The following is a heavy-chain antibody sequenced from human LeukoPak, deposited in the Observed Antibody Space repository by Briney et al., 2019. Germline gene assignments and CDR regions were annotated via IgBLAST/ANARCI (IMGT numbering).Heavy chain of an antibody. D-gene: IGHD6-13*01. J-gene: IGHJ6*03. CDR2: ISSSSSYI. V-gene: IGHV3-21*01. CDR3: ASSDSSSWYNDYYYYMDV. CDR1: GFTFSSYS. Sequence: GGSLRLSCAASGFTFSSYSMNWVRQAPGKGLEWVSSISSSSSYIYYADSVKGRFTISRDNAKNSLYLQMNSLRAEDTAVYYCASSDSSSWYNDYYYYMDVWGKGTTVTVSS.